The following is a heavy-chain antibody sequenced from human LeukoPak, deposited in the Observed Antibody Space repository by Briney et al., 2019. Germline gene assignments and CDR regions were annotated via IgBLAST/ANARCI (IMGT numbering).Heavy chain of an antibody. V-gene: IGHV3-30*18. D-gene: IGHD3-22*01. CDR2: ISYDGSNK. CDR1: AFTFSSYG. CDR3: AKGGTYYYDTSSAYDWSDYFHY. J-gene: IGHJ4*02. Sequence: GGSLRLSCAASAFTFSSYGMHWVRQVPAKGLEWVAVISYDGSNKYYGDSVKGRFTISRDNSKNTLFLQMNSLRAEDTAVYYCAKGGTYYYDTSSAYDWSDYFHYWGQGTLVTVSS.